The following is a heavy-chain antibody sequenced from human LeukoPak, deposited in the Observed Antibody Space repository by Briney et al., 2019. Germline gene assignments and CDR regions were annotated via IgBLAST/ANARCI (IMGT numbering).Heavy chain of an antibody. V-gene: IGHV3-7*01. CDR1: GFTFNRYW. D-gene: IGHD4-17*01. CDR3: ARAGHYGDYFDY. CDR2: IKQDGSEK. J-gene: IGHJ4*02. Sequence: GGSLRLSCAASGFTFNRYWMSWVRQAPGKGLEWVANIKQDGSEKYYVDSVKGRFTISRDNAKNSLYLQMNSLRAEDTAVYYCARAGHYGDYFDYWGQGTLVTVSS.